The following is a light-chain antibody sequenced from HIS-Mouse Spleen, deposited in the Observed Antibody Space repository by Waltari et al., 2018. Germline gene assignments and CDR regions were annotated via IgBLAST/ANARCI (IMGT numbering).Light chain of an antibody. CDR3: YSAADNNWV. Sequence: SYELTQPSSVSVSPGQTARITCSGDVLAKKYARWFQQKPGQAPGLVIYKDSERPSGSPERFSGYSSGTTVTLTISGAQVEDEADYYCYSAADNNWVFGGGTKLTVL. J-gene: IGLJ3*02. V-gene: IGLV3-27*01. CDR2: KDS. CDR1: VLAKKY.